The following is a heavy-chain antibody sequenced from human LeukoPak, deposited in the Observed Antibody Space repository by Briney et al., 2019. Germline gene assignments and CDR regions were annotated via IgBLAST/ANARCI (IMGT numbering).Heavy chain of an antibody. V-gene: IGHV1-69*05. D-gene: IGHD1-26*01. Sequence: AVKVSCKASGCTFSCYAITWVRQPPGQGLERMGGIIPIFGTANYAQKFQGRVTITTDESTSTAYMELSSLRSEDTAVYYCARGGEYSGSYFDYWGQGTLVTVSS. CDR3: ARGGEYSGSYFDY. J-gene: IGHJ4*02. CDR2: IIPIFGTA. CDR1: GCTFSCYA.